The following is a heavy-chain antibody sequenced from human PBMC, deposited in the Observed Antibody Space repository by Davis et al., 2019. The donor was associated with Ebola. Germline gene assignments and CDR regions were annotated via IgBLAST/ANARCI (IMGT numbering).Heavy chain of an antibody. CDR2: INPHNGNT. CDR1: GYTFTSYG. Sequence: ASVKVSCKASGYTFTSYGITWVRQAPGQGLEWMGWINPHNGNTNYAQNVQGRVTLTTDTSTSTAYMEVGSLRSDDTAVYYCARSITMIEPGWFDPWGQGTLVTVSS. CDR3: ARSITMIEPGWFDP. V-gene: IGHV1-18*04. J-gene: IGHJ5*02. D-gene: IGHD3-22*01.